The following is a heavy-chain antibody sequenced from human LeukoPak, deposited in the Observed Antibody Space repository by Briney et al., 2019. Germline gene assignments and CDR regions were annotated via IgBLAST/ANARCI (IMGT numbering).Heavy chain of an antibody. Sequence: GGSLRLSCAASGFTFSSYAMSWVRQAPGKGLEWASAISGSGGSTYYADSVKGRFTISRDNSKNTLYLQMNSLRAEDTAVYYCAKDGAGYSSGTNDYWGQGTLVTVSS. J-gene: IGHJ4*02. CDR2: ISGSGGST. CDR3: AKDGAGYSSGTNDY. CDR1: GFTFSSYA. V-gene: IGHV3-23*01. D-gene: IGHD6-19*01.